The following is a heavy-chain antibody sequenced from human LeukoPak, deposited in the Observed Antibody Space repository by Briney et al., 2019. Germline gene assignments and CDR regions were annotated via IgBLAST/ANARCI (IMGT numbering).Heavy chain of an antibody. Sequence: PGGSLRLSCAASGFTFSSYAMSWDRQAPGKGLEWVSAISGSGGSTYYADSVKGRFTISRDNSKNTLYLQMNSLRAEDTAVYYCARDRGTYYYDSSGFYNTYYFDYWGRGTLVTVSS. J-gene: IGHJ4*02. CDR2: ISGSGGST. V-gene: IGHV3-23*01. CDR1: GFTFSSYA. D-gene: IGHD3-22*01. CDR3: ARDRGTYYYDSSGFYNTYYFDY.